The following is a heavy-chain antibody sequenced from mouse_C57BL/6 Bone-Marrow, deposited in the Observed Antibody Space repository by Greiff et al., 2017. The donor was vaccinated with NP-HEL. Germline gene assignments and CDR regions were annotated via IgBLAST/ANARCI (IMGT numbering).Heavy chain of an antibody. J-gene: IGHJ4*01. V-gene: IGHV5-2*01. CDR1: EYEFPSHD. CDR3: ARHEYGYDGYAMDY. Sequence: EVKLMESGGGLVQPGESLTLSCESNEYEFPSHDMSWVRKTPEKRLELVAAINSDGGSTYYPDTMERRFIISRDNTKKTLYLQMSSLRSEDTALYYCARHEYGYDGYAMDYWGQGTSVTVSS. D-gene: IGHD2-2*01. CDR2: INSDGGST.